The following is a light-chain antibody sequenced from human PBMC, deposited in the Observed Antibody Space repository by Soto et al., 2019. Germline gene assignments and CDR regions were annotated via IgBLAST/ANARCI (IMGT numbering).Light chain of an antibody. CDR1: SSDVGGYNY. CDR2: EVS. V-gene: IGLV2-14*01. J-gene: IGLJ3*02. CDR3: SSYTSSSTWV. Sequence: QSALTQPASVSGSLGQSSTISCTGTSSDVGGYNYVSWYQQHPGKAPKLMIYEVSNRPSGVSNRFSGSKSGNTASLTISGLQAEDEADYYCSSYTSSSTWVFVGGTKLTVL.